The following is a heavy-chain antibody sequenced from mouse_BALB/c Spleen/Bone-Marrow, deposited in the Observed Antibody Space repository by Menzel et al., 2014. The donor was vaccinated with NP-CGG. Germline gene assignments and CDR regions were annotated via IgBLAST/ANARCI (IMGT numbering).Heavy chain of an antibody. J-gene: IGHJ2*01. Sequence: EVQLVESGGDLVKPGGSLKLSCAASGFTFSSYGMSWVRQTSDKRLEWVATISSGGSYTYYPDSVKGRFTISRDNAKNNLYLQMSSLRSEDTALYYCARQYGSSYFDYWGQGTTLTVSS. V-gene: IGHV5-6*01. CDR2: ISSGGSYT. CDR1: GFTFSSYG. D-gene: IGHD1-1*01. CDR3: ARQYGSSYFDY.